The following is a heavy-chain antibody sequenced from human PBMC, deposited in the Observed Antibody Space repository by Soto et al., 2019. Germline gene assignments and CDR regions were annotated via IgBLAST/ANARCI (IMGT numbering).Heavy chain of an antibody. V-gene: IGHV4-31*03. CDR1: GGSISSGGYY. Sequence: QVQLQESGPGLVKPSQTLSLTCTVSGGSISSGGYYWSWIRQYPGKGLEWIGYIYYSRSTYYNPSLKSRVTISVDTSKNQFSLKLSSVTAADTAVYYCASGSGSYYSWFDPWGQGTLVTVSS. CDR2: IYYSRST. D-gene: IGHD3-10*01. J-gene: IGHJ5*02. CDR3: ASGSGSYYSWFDP.